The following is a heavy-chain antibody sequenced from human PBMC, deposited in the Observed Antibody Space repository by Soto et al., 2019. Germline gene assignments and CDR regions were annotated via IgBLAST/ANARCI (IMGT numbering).Heavy chain of an antibody. Sequence: QVQLQESGPGLVKPSQTLSLTCTVSGGSISSGDYYWSWIRQPPGKGLEWIGYIYYSGSTYYNPYLKSRVTISVDTSKNQFSLKLSSVTAADTAVYYCARGYYYDSSGYSSYFDYWGQGTLVTVSS. D-gene: IGHD3-22*01. CDR1: GGSISSGDYY. V-gene: IGHV4-30-4*01. J-gene: IGHJ4*02. CDR3: ARGYYYDSSGYSSYFDY. CDR2: IYYSGST.